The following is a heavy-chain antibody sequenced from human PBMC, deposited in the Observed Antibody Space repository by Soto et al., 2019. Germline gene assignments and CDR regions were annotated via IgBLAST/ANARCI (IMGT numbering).Heavy chain of an antibody. J-gene: IGHJ1*01. Sequence: EVQLVESGGGLVKPGGSLRLSCISSGFTFRTYTMNWVRQAPGKGLEWVSGIRGFSPYTFYAESVKGRFTISRDNAKNTLHLQMTGLRAEDTAVYYCAREDSGWYGEFFQHWGQGTLVAVSS. CDR1: GFTFRTYT. CDR2: IRGFSPYT. CDR3: AREDSGWYGEFFQH. D-gene: IGHD6-19*01. V-gene: IGHV3-21*04.